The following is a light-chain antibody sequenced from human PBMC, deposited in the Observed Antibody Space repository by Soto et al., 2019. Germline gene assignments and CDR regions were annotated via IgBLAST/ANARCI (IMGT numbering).Light chain of an antibody. CDR2: DVS. J-gene: IGLJ1*01. CDR3: CSYAGNYTHV. Sequence: QLVLTQPRSVSGSPGQSVTISCTGTSSDVGGYNYVSWYQQHPGKAPKLMIYDVSKRPSGVPDRFSGSKSGNTASLTISGLLAEDEADYYCCSYAGNYTHVFGTGTKVTVL. V-gene: IGLV2-11*01. CDR1: SSDVGGYNY.